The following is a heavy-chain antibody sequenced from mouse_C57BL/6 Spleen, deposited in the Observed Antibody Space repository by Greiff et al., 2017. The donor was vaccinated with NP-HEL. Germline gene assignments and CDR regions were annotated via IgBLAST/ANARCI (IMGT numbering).Heavy chain of an antibody. Sequence: VQLVESGAELVKPGASVKMSCKASGYTFTTYPIEWMKQNHGKSLEWIGTFHPYNDDSKYNEKFKGKATLTVEKSSSTVYLELSRLTSDDSAVYYCARNYGSSYGFAYWGQGTLVTVSA. CDR1: GYTFTTYP. D-gene: IGHD1-1*01. CDR2: FHPYNDDS. CDR3: ARNYGSSYGFAY. V-gene: IGHV1-47*01. J-gene: IGHJ3*01.